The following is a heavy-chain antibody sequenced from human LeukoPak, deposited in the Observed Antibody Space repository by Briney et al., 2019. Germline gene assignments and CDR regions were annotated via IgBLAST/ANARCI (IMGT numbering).Heavy chain of an antibody. Sequence: PGGSLRLSCAASGFTFSSYEMNWVRQAPGQGLEWVSYISSSGSTIYYADSVKGRFTISRDNAKNSLYLQMNSLRAEDTAVYYCARGLVVVVVAAGDAFDIWGQGTMVTVSS. J-gene: IGHJ3*02. D-gene: IGHD2-15*01. CDR1: GFTFSSYE. CDR2: ISSSGSTI. V-gene: IGHV3-48*03. CDR3: ARGLVVVVVAAGDAFDI.